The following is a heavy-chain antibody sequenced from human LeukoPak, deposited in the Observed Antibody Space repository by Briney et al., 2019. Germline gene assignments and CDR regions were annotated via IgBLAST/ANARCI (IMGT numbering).Heavy chain of an antibody. CDR3: AKQVFGSSGSFYHFDY. Sequence: PGGSLRLSCVPSGSRFSIYAMSWVRQAPGKGLEWVSSISDSGGRTYFADSVNGRFTISRDNSKNTLYLQLDSLRAEDRAVYYCAKQVFGSSGSFYHFDYWGQGALVTVSS. J-gene: IGHJ4*02. D-gene: IGHD3-22*01. CDR1: GSRFSIYA. CDR2: ISDSGGRT. V-gene: IGHV3-23*01.